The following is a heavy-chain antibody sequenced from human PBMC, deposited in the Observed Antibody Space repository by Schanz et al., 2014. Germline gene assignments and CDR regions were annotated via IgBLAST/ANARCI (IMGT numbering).Heavy chain of an antibody. D-gene: IGHD2-2*01. CDR2: IWSDGSIK. J-gene: IGHJ4*02. CDR1: GFAFSVYG. CDR3: AKDSTHIDIVLVPTAIDY. V-gene: IGHV3-33*06. Sequence: QVQMVESGGGVVQPGRSLRLSCAASGFAFSVYGMHWVRQAPGKGPEWVAVIWSDGSIKYYGDSVKGRFTISRDNSKNTLYLHMNTLRSEDTAVYYCAKDSTHIDIVLVPTAIDYWGQGTLVTVSS.